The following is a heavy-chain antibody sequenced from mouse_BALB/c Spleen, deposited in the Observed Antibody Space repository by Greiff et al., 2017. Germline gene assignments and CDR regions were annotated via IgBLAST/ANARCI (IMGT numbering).Heavy chain of an antibody. CDR1: GYTFTDYE. CDR2: IDPETGGT. D-gene: IGHD2-1*01. CDR3: ARSDGNYVDYYAMDY. Sequence: VQLQQSGAELVRPGASVTLSCKASGYTFTDYEMHWVKQTPVHGLEWIGAIDPETGGTAYNQKFKGKATLTADKSSSTAYMELRSLTSEDSAVYYCARSDGNYVDYYAMDYWGQGTSVTVSS. V-gene: IGHV1-15*01. J-gene: IGHJ4*01.